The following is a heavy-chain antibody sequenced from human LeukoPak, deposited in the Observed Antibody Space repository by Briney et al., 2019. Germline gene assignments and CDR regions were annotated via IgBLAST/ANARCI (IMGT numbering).Heavy chain of an antibody. CDR3: AKGGSYCSSTSCYSSEGMDV. Sequence: GGSLRLSCAASGFTFSSYAMSCVRQAPGKGLEWVAVISYDGSNKYYADSVKGRFTISRDNSKNTLYLQMNSLRAEDTAVYYCAKGGSYCSSTSCYSSEGMDVWGQGTTVTVSS. J-gene: IGHJ6*02. CDR2: ISYDGSNK. CDR1: GFTFSSYA. V-gene: IGHV3-30*18. D-gene: IGHD2-2*02.